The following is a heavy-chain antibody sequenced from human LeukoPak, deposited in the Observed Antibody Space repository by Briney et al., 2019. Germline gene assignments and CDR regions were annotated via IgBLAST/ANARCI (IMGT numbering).Heavy chain of an antibody. J-gene: IGHJ4*02. CDR2: ISSSGSTI. Sequence: GGSLRLSCAASGFTFSSYEMNWVRQAPGKGLEWVSYISSSGSTIYYADSVKGRFTISRDNAKNSLYLQMNSLRAEDTAVYYCAKDRTEYYYGSGSYYPDASLDYWGQGTLVTVSS. D-gene: IGHD3-10*01. V-gene: IGHV3-48*03. CDR1: GFTFSSYE. CDR3: AKDRTEYYYGSGSYYPDASLDY.